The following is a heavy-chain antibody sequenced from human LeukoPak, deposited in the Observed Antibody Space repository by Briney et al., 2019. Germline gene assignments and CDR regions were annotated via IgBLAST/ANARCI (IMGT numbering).Heavy chain of an antibody. Sequence: SETLSLTCTVSGRSISSYYWSWIRQPTGKGLEWIGYIYYSGSTNYNPSLKSRVTISVDTSKNRFSLKLSSVTAADTAVYYCARHASYYDSSGYYPLDYWGQGTLVTVSS. CDR2: IYYSGST. CDR3: ARHASYYDSSGYYPLDY. J-gene: IGHJ4*02. D-gene: IGHD3-22*01. CDR1: GRSISSYY. V-gene: IGHV4-59*08.